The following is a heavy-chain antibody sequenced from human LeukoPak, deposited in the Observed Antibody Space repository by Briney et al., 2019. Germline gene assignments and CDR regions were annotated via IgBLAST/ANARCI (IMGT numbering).Heavy chain of an antibody. CDR1: GGSISSGGYY. Sequence: SETLSLTCTVSGGSISSGGYYWSWIRQHPGKGLEWIGYIYYSGSTYYNPSLKSRVTISVDTSKNQFSLKLSSVTAADTAVYYCARVGGSGYHSDYWGQGTLVTVSS. CDR2: IYYSGST. J-gene: IGHJ4*02. D-gene: IGHD3-22*01. CDR3: ARVGGSGYHSDY. V-gene: IGHV4-31*03.